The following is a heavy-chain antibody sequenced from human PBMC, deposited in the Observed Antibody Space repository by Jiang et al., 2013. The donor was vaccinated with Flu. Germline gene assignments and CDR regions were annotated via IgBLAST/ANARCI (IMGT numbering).Heavy chain of an antibody. CDR3: ARAVVPAAIVFRRRYYGMDV. J-gene: IGHJ6*02. CDR1: GGSFSGYY. V-gene: IGHV4-34*01. CDR2: INHSGST. D-gene: IGHD2-2*01. Sequence: LLKPSETLSLTCAVYGGSFSGYYWSWIRQPPGKGLEWIGEINHSGSTNYNPSLKSRVTISVDTSKNQFSLKLSSVTAADTAVYYCARAVVPAAIVFRRRYYGMDVWGQGTTVTVSS.